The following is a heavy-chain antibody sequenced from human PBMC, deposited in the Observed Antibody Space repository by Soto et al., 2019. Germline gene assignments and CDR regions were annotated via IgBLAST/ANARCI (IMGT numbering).Heavy chain of an antibody. J-gene: IGHJ5*02. CDR3: AGGFGHYGESWFDP. V-gene: IGHV4-34*01. D-gene: IGHD4-17*01. CDR2: INHSGST. Sequence: SETLSLTCAVSGGSISSGGYYWTWLRQSPGKGLEWIGEINHSGSTNYNPSLKSRVTISVDTSKNQFSLKLSSVTAADTAVYYCAGGFGHYGESWFDPWGQGTLVTVSS. CDR1: GGSISSGGYY.